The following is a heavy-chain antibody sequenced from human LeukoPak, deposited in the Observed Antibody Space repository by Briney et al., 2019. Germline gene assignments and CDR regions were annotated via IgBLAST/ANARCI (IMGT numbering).Heavy chain of an antibody. D-gene: IGHD5-12*01. Sequence: GESLQISCKGSGYSFPSYWIGWVRQMPGKGLEWMGLIYPGDSDTRYSPSFQGQVTISADKGIATAYLQWSSLKASDTGMYYCARLLGRGYEAFDFWGQGTLVTVSS. CDR1: GYSFPSYW. V-gene: IGHV5-51*01. J-gene: IGHJ4*02. CDR3: ARLLGRGYEAFDF. CDR2: IYPGDSDT.